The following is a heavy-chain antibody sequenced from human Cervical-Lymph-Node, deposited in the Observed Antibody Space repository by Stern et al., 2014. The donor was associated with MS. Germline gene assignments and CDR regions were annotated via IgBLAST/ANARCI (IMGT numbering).Heavy chain of an antibody. CDR1: GYMFASHW. Sequence: EVQLVESGAEVKKPGESLKISCKASGYMFASHWIGWVRQMPGKGLEWMGIIDPGASNTIYSPASQGQVTLSVDTATSTAYLQWSSLKASDTAMYYCARVNGGNSDWFDPWGQGTLVTVSS. CDR3: ARVNGGNSDWFDP. J-gene: IGHJ5*02. D-gene: IGHD4-23*01. CDR2: IDPGASNT. V-gene: IGHV5-51*01.